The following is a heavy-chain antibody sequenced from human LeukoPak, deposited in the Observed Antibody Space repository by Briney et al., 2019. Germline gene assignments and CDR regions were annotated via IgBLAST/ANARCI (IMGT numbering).Heavy chain of an antibody. CDR2: ITRSSSTI. CDR1: GFTFSSYE. V-gene: IGHV3-48*01. Sequence: PGGSLRLSCAASGFTFSSYEMNWVRQAPGKGLEWVSYITRSSSTIYYADSVKGRFTISRDNAKNSLYLQMNSLRAEDTAVYYCARDVEESSSWSPGEDFWGQGIMVTVSS. CDR3: ARDVEESSSWSPGEDF. J-gene: IGHJ4*02. D-gene: IGHD6-13*01.